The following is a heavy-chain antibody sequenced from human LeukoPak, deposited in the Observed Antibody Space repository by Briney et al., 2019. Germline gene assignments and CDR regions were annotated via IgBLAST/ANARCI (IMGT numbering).Heavy chain of an antibody. CDR3: AREVPAYYYDSSGYRGLIGFDY. V-gene: IGHV3-30*02. CDR2: IRNDGRDK. D-gene: IGHD3-22*01. J-gene: IGHJ4*02. CDR1: GFTFSSYG. Sequence: GGSLRLSCAASGFTFSSYGMHWVRQAPGKGLEWVAFIRNDGRDKYYADSVKGRFTISRDNAKNSLYLQMNSLRAEDTAVYYCAREVPAYYYDSSGYRGLIGFDYWGQGTLVTVSS.